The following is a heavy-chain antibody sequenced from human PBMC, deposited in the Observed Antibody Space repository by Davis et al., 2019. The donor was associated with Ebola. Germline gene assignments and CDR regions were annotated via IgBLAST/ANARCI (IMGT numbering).Heavy chain of an antibody. Sequence: AGSLRLSCPASGFPFSGSAMHWVRQPSGNGLEWVGRIRSKATRYATAYAASVKGRSTISRDDSKNTAYLQMNSLKTEDTAVYYGARIGSGAGSYPYYYGMDVWGQGTTVTVSS. J-gene: IGHJ6*02. CDR2: IRSKATRYAT. CDR3: ARIGSGAGSYPYYYGMDV. D-gene: IGHD3-16*02. V-gene: IGHV3-73*01. CDR1: GFPFSGSA.